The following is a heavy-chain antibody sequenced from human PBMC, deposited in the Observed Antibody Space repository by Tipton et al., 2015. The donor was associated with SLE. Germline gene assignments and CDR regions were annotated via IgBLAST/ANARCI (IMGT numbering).Heavy chain of an antibody. D-gene: IGHD3-10*01. CDR3: ARDSLAGGFFDY. Sequence: SLRLSCAASGFTFSSYAMHWVRQAPGKGLEWVAVISYDGSNKYYADSVKGRFAISRDNSKNTLYLQMNSLRAEDTAVYYCARDSLAGGFFDYWGQGTLVTVSS. CDR2: ISYDGSNK. J-gene: IGHJ4*02. V-gene: IGHV3-30*09. CDR1: GFTFSSYA.